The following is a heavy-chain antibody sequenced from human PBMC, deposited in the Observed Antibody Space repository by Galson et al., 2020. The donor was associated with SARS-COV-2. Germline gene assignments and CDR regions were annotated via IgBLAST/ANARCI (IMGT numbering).Heavy chain of an antibody. CDR1: GLRFSSYS. CDR2: LSGGSRSI. V-gene: IGHV3-48*04. CDR3: VSRSTMFGVVVYLAV. Sequence: GGSLRLSCAASGLRFSSYSMNWVRQAPGKGLEWISYLSGGSRSIYSADSVKGRFTVSSDDAKNSLYLQMNSLRAEDTAVYYCVSRSTMFGVVVYLAVWGQGTTVTVSS. J-gene: IGHJ6*02. D-gene: IGHD3-3*01.